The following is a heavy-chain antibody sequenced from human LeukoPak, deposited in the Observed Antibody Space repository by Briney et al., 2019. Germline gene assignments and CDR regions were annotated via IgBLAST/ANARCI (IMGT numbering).Heavy chain of an antibody. CDR2: ILGSGRNT. V-gene: IGHV3-23*01. CDR3: VQEGPRGLAFDI. CDR1: GFTFNNYA. J-gene: IGHJ3*02. Sequence: GGSLRLPCAASGFTFNNYAMIWVRQAPGKGLEWVSGILGSGRNTYYAESVKGRFTISRDNSKSTLFLQMDSLRAEDTAVYYCVQEGPRGLAFDIWGQGTKVTVSS.